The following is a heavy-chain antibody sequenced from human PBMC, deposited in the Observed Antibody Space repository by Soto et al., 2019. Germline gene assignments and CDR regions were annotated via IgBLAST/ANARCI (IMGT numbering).Heavy chain of an antibody. CDR2: IYWDDDK. CDR3: AHSRVGGITMVRGVILFDY. J-gene: IGHJ4*02. CDR1: GFSLSTSGVG. D-gene: IGHD3-10*01. Sequence: QITLKESGPTLVKPTQTLTLTCTFSGFSLSTSGVGVGWIRQPPGKALEWLALIYWDDDKRYSPSLKSRLTITKDTSKNQVVLTMTNMDPVDTATYYCAHSRVGGITMVRGVILFDYWGQGTLVTVSS. V-gene: IGHV2-5*02.